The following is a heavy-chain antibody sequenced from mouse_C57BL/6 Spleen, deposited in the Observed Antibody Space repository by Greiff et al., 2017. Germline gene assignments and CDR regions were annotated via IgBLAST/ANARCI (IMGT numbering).Heavy chain of an antibody. V-gene: IGHV1-55*01. D-gene: IGHD1-1*01. Sequence: QVQLQQPGAELVKPGASVKMSCKASGYTFTSYWITWVKQRPGQGLEWIGDIYPGSGSTNYNEKFKSKATLTVGTSSSTAYMQLSSLTSEDSAVYYCARGGAGDTGVATDAMDYWGQGTSVTVSS. CDR1: GYTFTSYW. CDR2: IYPGSGST. J-gene: IGHJ4*01. CDR3: ARGGAGDTGVATDAMDY.